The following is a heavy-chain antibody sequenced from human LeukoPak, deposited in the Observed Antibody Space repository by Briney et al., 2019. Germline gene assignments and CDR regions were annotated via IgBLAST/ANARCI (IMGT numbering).Heavy chain of an antibody. D-gene: IGHD3-10*01. CDR3: ARSSGVVRGIVIGMDV. CDR2: IYSGDSDT. J-gene: IGHJ6*04. V-gene: IGHV5-51*01. CDR1: GYSFTSYW. Sequence: PGESLKISCKGSGYSFTSYWIGWVRQMPGKGLEWMGIIYSGDSDTRYSPSFQGQVTISADKSISTAYLQWSSLKASDTAMYYCARSSGVVRGIVIGMDVWGKGTTVTVSS.